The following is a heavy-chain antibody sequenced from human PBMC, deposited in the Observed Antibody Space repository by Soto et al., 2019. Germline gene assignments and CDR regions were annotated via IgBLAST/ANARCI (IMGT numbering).Heavy chain of an antibody. J-gene: IGHJ4*02. D-gene: IGHD2-15*01. CDR1: GYSFNAYY. V-gene: IGHV1-3*01. CDR3: ARELQGLYYFDY. CDR2: INAGNGNT. Sequence: ASVKVSCKASGYSFNAYYLHWVRQAPGQRLEWMGWINAGNGNTKYSQKFQGRVTITRDTSASTAYMELTSLRSEDTAVYYCARELQGLYYFDYWGQGTRVTVS.